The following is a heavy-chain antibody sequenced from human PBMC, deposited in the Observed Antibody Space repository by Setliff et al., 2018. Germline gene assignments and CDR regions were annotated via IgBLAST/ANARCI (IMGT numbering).Heavy chain of an antibody. CDR2: IYSDGSA. V-gene: IGHV3-66*01. CDR3: AREEDYNFWSGYSD. CDR1: GFTVSSNY. Sequence: AGSLRLSCAASGFTVSSNYMTWVRQAPGKGLEWVSLIYSDGSAYYADSVKGRFTISRDNAKNSLYLQMNSLRAEDTAVYYCAREEDYNFWSGYSDWGQGTLVTVSS. J-gene: IGHJ4*02. D-gene: IGHD3-3*01.